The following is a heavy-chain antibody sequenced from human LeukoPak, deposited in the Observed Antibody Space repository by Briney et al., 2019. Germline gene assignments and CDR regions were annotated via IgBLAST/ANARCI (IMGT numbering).Heavy chain of an antibody. D-gene: IGHD2-15*01. CDR1: GYLFITYY. CDR3: ARSDIRPGWFDP. V-gene: IGHV1-46*01. J-gene: IGHJ5*02. Sequence: ASVKVSCKASGYLFITYYMHWVRQAPGQGLEWMGIINPRGGSTSYAQKFQGRVIMTRDTSTSTVYMELSGLRSEDTAVYYCARSDIRPGWFDPWGQGTLVTVSS. CDR2: INPRGGST.